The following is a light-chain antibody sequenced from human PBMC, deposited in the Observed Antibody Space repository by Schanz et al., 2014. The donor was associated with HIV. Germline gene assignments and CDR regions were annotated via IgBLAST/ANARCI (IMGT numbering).Light chain of an antibody. CDR1: SSNIGTNV. J-gene: IGLJ3*02. V-gene: IGLV1-44*01. CDR2: NND. CDR3: AAWDDSLSGVV. Sequence: QSVLTQPPSASGAPGQTVTISCSGGSSNIGTNVVNWYQQLPGTAPKLLIYNNDQRPSGVPDRFSGSKSGTSASLAISGLQSEDEAAYYCAAWDDSLSGVVFGGGTKLTVL.